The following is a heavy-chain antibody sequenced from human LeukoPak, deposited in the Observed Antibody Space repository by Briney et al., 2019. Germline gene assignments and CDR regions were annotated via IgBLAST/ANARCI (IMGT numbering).Heavy chain of an antibody. CDR3: ARQVPTAAADTRGYFDY. CDR1: GGSISSSSYY. V-gene: IGHV4-39*01. Sequence: SETLSLTCTVSGGSISSSSYYWGWIRQAPGKGLEWIGSIFYGGSTHYNPSLKSRATISVDTSKNQFSLELTSVTAADAAMYYCARQVPTAAADTRGYFDYWGQGTVVTVSS. CDR2: IFYGGST. J-gene: IGHJ4*02. D-gene: IGHD6-25*01.